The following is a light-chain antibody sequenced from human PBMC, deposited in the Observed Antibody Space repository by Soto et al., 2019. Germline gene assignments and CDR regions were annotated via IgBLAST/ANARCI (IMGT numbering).Light chain of an antibody. J-gene: IGKJ1*01. V-gene: IGKV3-15*01. CDR1: QSVDSY. CDR2: GGS. CDR3: QQYKNWPKT. Sequence: EIVMTQSPVTLSVSPGERVTLSCRASQSVDSYLAWHQQIPGQAPRLLIYGGSTRATGIPGRFSGSGSGTEFTLTISSLQSEDFAVYYCQQYKNWPKTFGQGTKVEIK.